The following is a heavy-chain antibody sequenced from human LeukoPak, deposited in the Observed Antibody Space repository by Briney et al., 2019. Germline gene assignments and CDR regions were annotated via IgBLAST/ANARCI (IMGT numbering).Heavy chain of an antibody. Sequence: TGGSLRLSCAASGFTFSSYWMSWVRQAPGKGLEWIGEIYHSGTTNYNPSLKSRVTISVDRSKNQFSLKMTSVTAADTAVYYCARLDQNWFDPWGQGTLVTVSS. CDR2: IYHSGTT. CDR3: ARLDQNWFDP. CDR1: GFTFSSYW. J-gene: IGHJ5*02. V-gene: IGHV4-4*02.